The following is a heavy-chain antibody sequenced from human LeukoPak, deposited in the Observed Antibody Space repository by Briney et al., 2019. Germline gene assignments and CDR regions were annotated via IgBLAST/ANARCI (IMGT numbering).Heavy chain of an antibody. J-gene: IGHJ3*02. CDR1: GFTFSSYA. V-gene: IGHV3-23*01. Sequence: PGGSLRLSCAASGFTFSSYAMSWVRQAPGKGLEWVSTITYSGGNTYYADSVKGRFTISRDNSKNTLYLQMKTLRAEDTAVYYCAFPSGSYYLGGTKNAFDIWGQGTMVTVSS. CDR3: AFPSGSYYLGGTKNAFDI. CDR2: ITYSGGNT. D-gene: IGHD3-10*01.